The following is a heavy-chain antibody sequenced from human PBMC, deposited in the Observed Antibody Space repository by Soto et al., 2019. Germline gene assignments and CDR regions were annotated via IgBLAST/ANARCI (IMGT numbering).Heavy chain of an antibody. CDR2: IMPIFAAP. Sequence: QVQLMQSGAEVKKPGSSVKVSCKASGGTISTNVISWVRQAPGQGLEWMGEIMPIFAAPNNAQKFQGRLTITADTSTTTVYMEWSSLTSEDTAVYFCATGARYCSGGSCSPDDWGQGTLVIVSS. CDR1: GGTISTNV. D-gene: IGHD2-15*01. CDR3: ATGARYCSGGSCSPDD. J-gene: IGHJ4*02. V-gene: IGHV1-69*06.